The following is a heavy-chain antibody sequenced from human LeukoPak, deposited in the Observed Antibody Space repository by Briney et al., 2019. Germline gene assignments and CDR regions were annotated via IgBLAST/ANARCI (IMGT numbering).Heavy chain of an antibody. V-gene: IGHV1-8*01. J-gene: IGHJ4*02. CDR1: GYTFTSYD. Sequence: ASVKVSCKASGYTFTSYDINWVRQATGQGLEWMGWMNPNSGNTGYAQKFQGRVTMTRDTSISTAYMELSRLRSDDTAVYYCARGGGIQLWFTPRHFDYWGQGTLVTVSS. CDR2: MNPNSGNT. D-gene: IGHD5-18*01. CDR3: ARGGGIQLWFTPRHFDY.